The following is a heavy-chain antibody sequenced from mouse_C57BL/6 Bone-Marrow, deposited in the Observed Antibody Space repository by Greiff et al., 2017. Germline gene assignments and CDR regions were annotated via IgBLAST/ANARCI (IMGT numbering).Heavy chain of an antibody. CDR2: IDPSDSYT. CDR1: GYTFTSYW. V-gene: IGHV1-69*01. Sequence: QVQLQQPGAELVMPGASVKLSCKASGYTFTSYWMHWVKQRPGQGLEWIGEIDPSDSYTNYNQKFKGKSTLTVDKSSSTASMQLSSLTSEDSAVYYCASSSYGPENFDDWGQGTTLTVSS. J-gene: IGHJ2*01. D-gene: IGHD2-10*02. CDR3: ASSSYGPENFDD.